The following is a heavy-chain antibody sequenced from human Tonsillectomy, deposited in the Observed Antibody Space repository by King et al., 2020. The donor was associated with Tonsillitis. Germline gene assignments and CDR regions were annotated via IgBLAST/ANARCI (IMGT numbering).Heavy chain of an antibody. CDR3: ARLEGDGYHAGAFDI. D-gene: IGHD5-24*01. Sequence: LQLQESGPGLVKPSETLSLTCTVSGGSISSSSYYWGWIRPPPGKGLEWIGSIYYSGSTYYNPSLKSRVTISVDTSKNQFSLKLSSVTAADTAVYYCARLEGDGYHAGAFDIWGQGTMVTLSS. V-gene: IGHV4-39*01. J-gene: IGHJ3*02. CDR1: GGSISSSSYY. CDR2: IYYSGST.